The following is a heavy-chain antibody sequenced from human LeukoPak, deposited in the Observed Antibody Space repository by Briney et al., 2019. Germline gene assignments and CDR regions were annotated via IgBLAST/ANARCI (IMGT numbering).Heavy chain of an antibody. CDR3: AKALGFMVRGVPIDY. CDR1: GFTFSSYW. CDR2: INSDGSST. V-gene: IGHV3-74*01. J-gene: IGHJ4*02. Sequence: GGSLRLSCAASGFTFSSYWMHWVRQAPGKGLVWVSRINSDGSSTSYADSVKGRFTISRDNSKNTLYLQMNSLRAEDTAVYYCAKALGFMVRGVPIDYWGQGTLVTVSS. D-gene: IGHD3-10*01.